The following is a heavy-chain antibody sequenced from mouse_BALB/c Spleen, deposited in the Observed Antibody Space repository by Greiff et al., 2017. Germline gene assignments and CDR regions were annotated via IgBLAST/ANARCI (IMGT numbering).Heavy chain of an antibody. D-gene: IGHD3-1*01. CDR3: ARDRREAMDY. CDR2: ISYDGSN. Sequence: EVQLQESGPGLVKPSQSLSLTCSVTGYSITSCYYWNWIRQLPGNKLEWMGYISYDGSNNYNPSLKNRISITRDTSKNQFFLKLNSVTTEDTATYYWARDRREAMDYWGQGTSVTVSS. V-gene: IGHV3-6*02. CDR1: GYSITSCYY. J-gene: IGHJ4*01.